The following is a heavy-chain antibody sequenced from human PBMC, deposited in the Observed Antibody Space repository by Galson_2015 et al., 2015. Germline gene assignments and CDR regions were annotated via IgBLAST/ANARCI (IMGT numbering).Heavy chain of an antibody. CDR2: ISSSSSTI. Sequence: SLRLSCAASGFTFSSYSMNWVRQAPGKGLEWVSYISSSSSTIYYADSVKGRFTISRDNAKNSLYLQMNSLRDEDTAVYYCARPYVDTAMVDFDYWGQGTLVTVSS. CDR1: GFTFSSYS. J-gene: IGHJ4*02. CDR3: ARPYVDTAMVDFDY. V-gene: IGHV3-48*02. D-gene: IGHD5-18*01.